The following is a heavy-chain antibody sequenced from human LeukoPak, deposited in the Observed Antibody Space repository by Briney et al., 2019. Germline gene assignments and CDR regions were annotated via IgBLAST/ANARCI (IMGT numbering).Heavy chain of an antibody. CDR2: ISGSGGST. CDR3: AKPYDSSGYYSGFQH. Sequence: GGSLRLSCAASGFTFSSYAMSWVRQAPGKGLEWVSAISGSGGSTYYADSVKGRFTISRDNSKNTLYLQMNSLRAEDTAVYYCAKPYDSSGYYSGFQHGGQGTLVTVSS. V-gene: IGHV3-23*01. D-gene: IGHD3-22*01. J-gene: IGHJ1*01. CDR1: GFTFSSYA.